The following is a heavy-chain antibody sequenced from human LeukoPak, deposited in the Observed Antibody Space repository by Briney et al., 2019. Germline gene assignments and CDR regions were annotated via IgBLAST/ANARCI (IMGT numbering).Heavy chain of an antibody. CDR1: GYTFTSYD. V-gene: IGHV1-8*01. CDR2: MNPNSGNT. CDR3: ARSRFGSGYDRGWFDP. J-gene: IGHJ5*02. D-gene: IGHD5-12*01. Sequence: ASVKVSCKASGYTFTSYDINWVRQATGQGLEWMGWMNPNSGNTGYAQKFQGRVTMTRNTSISTAYMELSSLRSEDTAVYYCARSRFGSGYDRGWFDPWGQGTLVTVSS.